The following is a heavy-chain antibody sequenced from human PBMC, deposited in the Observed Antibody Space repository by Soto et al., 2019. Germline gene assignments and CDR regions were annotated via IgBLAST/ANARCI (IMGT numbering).Heavy chain of an antibody. V-gene: IGHV1-2*02. CDR3: ARPPNFNYGMDV. D-gene: IGHD2-8*01. CDR2: INPNSGGT. J-gene: IGHJ6*02. CDR1: GYTXTGYY. Sequence: GXSXKVSCKASGYTXTGYYMNWVRQAPGQGLEWMGWINPNSGGTNYAQKFQGRVTMTRDTSISTAYMELSRLRSDDTAVYYCARPPNFNYGMDVWGQGTTVTVS.